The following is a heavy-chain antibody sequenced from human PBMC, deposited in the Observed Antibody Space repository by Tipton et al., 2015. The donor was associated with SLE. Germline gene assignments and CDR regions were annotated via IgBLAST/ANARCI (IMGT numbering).Heavy chain of an antibody. CDR1: GDSISSSY. D-gene: IGHD1-26*01. CDR3: ARLFSGSYYTLDL. J-gene: IGHJ5*02. Sequence: TLSLTCTVSGDSISSSYWSWIRQPPGKGLEWIGYVSHTVKPNYDPSLKSRVSMSVDPSKNQFSLRLAFMTAADTATYYCARLFSGSYYTLDLWGQGTPVAVSS. V-gene: IGHV4-59*08. CDR2: VSHTVKP.